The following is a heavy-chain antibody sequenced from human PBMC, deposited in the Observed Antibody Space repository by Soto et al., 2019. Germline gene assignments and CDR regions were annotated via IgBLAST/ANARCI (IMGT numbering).Heavy chain of an antibody. CDR2: INGGSGST. CDR1: GYTFANYA. V-gene: IGHV1-3*01. Sequence: GASVKVSCKASGYTFANYAMQWVRQAPGQRLEWMGWINGGSGSTRYSQNLQGRLTITRDSSANTVYMELSSLRSGDTAIYYCARSPPPLGRFDSWGQGTLVTVSS. J-gene: IGHJ5*01. CDR3: ARSPPPLGRFDS.